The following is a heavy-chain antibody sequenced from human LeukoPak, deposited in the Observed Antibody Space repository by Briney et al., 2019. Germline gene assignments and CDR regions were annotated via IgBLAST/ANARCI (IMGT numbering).Heavy chain of an antibody. V-gene: IGHV4-59*01. CDR1: GGSISSYY. D-gene: IGHD3-10*01. CDR3: ARDAGYYGSGSLDV. CDR2: IYYSGST. Sequence: SETLSLTCTVSGGSISSYYWSWIRQPPGKGLEWIGYIYYSGSTNYNPSLKSRFTISVDTSKNQFSLKLSSVTAADTAVYYCARDAGYYGSGSLDVWGKGTTVTVSS. J-gene: IGHJ6*04.